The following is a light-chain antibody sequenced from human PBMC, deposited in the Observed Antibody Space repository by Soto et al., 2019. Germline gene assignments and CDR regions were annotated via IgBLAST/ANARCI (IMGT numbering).Light chain of an antibody. V-gene: IGKV3D-15*01. CDR1: QSVRSN. CDR2: GAS. J-gene: IGKJ1*01. Sequence: EIVMTQSPATLSVSPGDWATLSCRASQSVRSNLALYQQKPGQAPRLLIYGASSRATGIPDRFSGSGSGTDFTLTISRLEAEDFAVYYCQQYRDSRTFGQGTKVDIK. CDR3: QQYRDSRT.